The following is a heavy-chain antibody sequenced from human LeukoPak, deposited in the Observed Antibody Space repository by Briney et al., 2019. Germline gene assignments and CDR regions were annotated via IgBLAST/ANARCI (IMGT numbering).Heavy chain of an antibody. J-gene: IGHJ4*02. CDR1: GGSFSGHY. D-gene: IGHD2-2*01. Sequence: SETLSLTCAVSGGSFSGHYWGWIRQPPGKGLEWIGSFFLKGSTYYNPSLKSRVTISVDTSKNQFSLTLSSVTAADTAVYYCARVARCTSCFDVDYWGQGTLVTVSS. V-gene: IGHV4-38-2*01. CDR3: ARVARCTSCFDVDY. CDR2: FFLKGST.